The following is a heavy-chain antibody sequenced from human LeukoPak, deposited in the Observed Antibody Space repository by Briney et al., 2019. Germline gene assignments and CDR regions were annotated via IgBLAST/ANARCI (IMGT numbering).Heavy chain of an antibody. CDR3: ARGDGKTTVTDDYYYYYGMDV. J-gene: IGHJ6*02. CDR2: IYYSGST. D-gene: IGHD4-17*01. V-gene: IGHV4-31*03. CDR1: GGSISSGGYY. Sequence: PSETLSLTCTVSGGSISSGGYYWSWIRQHPGKGLEWIGYIYYSGSTYYNPSLKSRVTISVDTSKNQFSLKLSSVTAADTAVYYCARGDGKTTVTDDYYYYYGMDVWGQGTTVTVSS.